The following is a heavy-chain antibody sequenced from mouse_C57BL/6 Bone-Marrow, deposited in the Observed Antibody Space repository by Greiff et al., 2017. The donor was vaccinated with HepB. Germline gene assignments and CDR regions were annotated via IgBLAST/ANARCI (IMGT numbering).Heavy chain of an antibody. Sequence: QVQLQQSGAELARPGASVKLSCKASGYTFTSYGISWVKQRTGKGLEWIGEIYPRSGNTYYNEKFKGKATLTADQSSSTAYMELRSRTSEDSAVYFCAREGDYYYAFAYWGQGTLVTVSA. CDR1: GYTFTSYG. CDR2: IYPRSGNT. J-gene: IGHJ3*01. V-gene: IGHV1-81*01. D-gene: IGHD1-1*01. CDR3: AREGDYYYAFAY.